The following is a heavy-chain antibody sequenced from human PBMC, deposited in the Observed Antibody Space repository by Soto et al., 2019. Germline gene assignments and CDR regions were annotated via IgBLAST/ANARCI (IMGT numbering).Heavy chain of an antibody. V-gene: IGHV3-66*01. J-gene: IGHJ3*02. Sequence: EVQLVESGGGLVQPGGSLRLSCEVSGFTVSSNYMSWVRQAPGKGLEWVSVIYNGGSTYYADSVKGRFTISRDNSKNTLYLQMNSLKAEDTAVYYCATLWFGELGALDIWGQGTMVTVSS. CDR1: GFTVSSNY. CDR3: ATLWFGELGALDI. D-gene: IGHD3-10*01. CDR2: IYNGGST.